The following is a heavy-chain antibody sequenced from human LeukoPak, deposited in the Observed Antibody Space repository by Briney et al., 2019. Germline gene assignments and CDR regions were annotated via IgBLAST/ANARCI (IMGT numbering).Heavy chain of an antibody. J-gene: IGHJ3*02. V-gene: IGHV4-59*01. D-gene: IGHD3-9*01. CDR3: ARGTGYFDWLSVPDI. CDR1: GGSISSYY. Sequence: SETLSLTCTVSGGSISSYYWSWIRQPPGKGLEWIGYIYYSGSTNYNPSLKSRVTISVDTSKNQFSLKLSSVTAADTAVYYCARGTGYFDWLSVPDIWGQGTMVTVSS. CDR2: IYYSGST.